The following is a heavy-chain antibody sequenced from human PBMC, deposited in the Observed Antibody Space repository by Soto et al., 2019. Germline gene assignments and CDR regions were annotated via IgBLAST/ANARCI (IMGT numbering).Heavy chain of an antibody. CDR2: INTKSGYA. V-gene: IGHV1-2*02. CDR1: GYIFTDYK. Sequence: GASVKVSCKTSGYIFTDYKIHWVRQAPGQGLEWMGWINTKSGYADYTQRFQGRVTMTRDTSISTAYMELNRLTSDDTAVYFCARSSDFWSGFYGMDVWGQGTTVTVSS. J-gene: IGHJ6*02. CDR3: ARSSDFWSGFYGMDV. D-gene: IGHD3-3*01.